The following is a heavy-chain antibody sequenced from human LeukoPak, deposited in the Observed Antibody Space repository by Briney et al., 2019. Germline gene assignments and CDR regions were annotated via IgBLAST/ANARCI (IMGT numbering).Heavy chain of an antibody. CDR2: IWYDESNK. J-gene: IGHJ3*02. CDR3: ARDDLSSGLGDDAFDI. D-gene: IGHD3-22*01. Sequence: GRSLRLSCAASGFTFRSYGMHWVRQAPGMGLEWVVVIWYDESNKYYADSVKGRFTISRDNSKNTLYLQMNSLRAEDTAVYYCARDDLSSGLGDDAFDIWGQGTMVTVSS. CDR1: GFTFRSYG. V-gene: IGHV3-33*01.